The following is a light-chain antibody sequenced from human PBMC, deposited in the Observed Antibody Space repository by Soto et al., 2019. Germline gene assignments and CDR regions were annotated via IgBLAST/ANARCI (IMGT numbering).Light chain of an antibody. CDR1: SSDVGDYNY. V-gene: IGLV2-14*03. CDR2: DVI. Sequence: QSVLTQPASVSGSPGQSITMSCTGTSSDVGDYNYVSWYQHHPGKAPKLMIYDVINRPSGVSNRFSGSKSGNTASLTISGLQAEDEADYYCSSSTSSNTWVFGGGTKLTVL. J-gene: IGLJ3*02. CDR3: SSSTSSNTWV.